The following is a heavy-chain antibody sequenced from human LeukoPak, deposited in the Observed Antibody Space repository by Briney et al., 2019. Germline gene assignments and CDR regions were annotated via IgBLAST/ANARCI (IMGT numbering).Heavy chain of an antibody. J-gene: IGHJ4*02. V-gene: IGHV3-23*01. CDR1: GFTFSNYA. D-gene: IGHD6-19*01. CDR2: ISGSGGST. CDR3: AKFRPITSVAGTIFHY. Sequence: GGSLRLSCAASGFTFSNYAMSWVRQAPGKGLEWVSAISGSGGSTYYADSVKGRFTISRDNSKNTLYLQMNSLRAEDAAVYYCAKFRPITSVAGTIFHYWGQGTLVTVSS.